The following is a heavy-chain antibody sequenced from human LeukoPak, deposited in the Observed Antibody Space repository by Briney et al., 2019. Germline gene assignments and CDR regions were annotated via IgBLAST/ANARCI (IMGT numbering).Heavy chain of an antibody. V-gene: IGHV1-8*01. J-gene: IGHJ2*01. CDR2: VSPTSGKT. CDR3: ARGRVVWFGAGWYYDL. CDR1: GYTFINYD. D-gene: IGHD3-10*01. Sequence: GASVKVSCKASGYTFINYDFNWVRQATGQGLEWMGWVSPTSGKTEYAQKFQGRVTMTRDASISTVYMELNSLRSEYTAVYYCARGRVVWFGAGWYYDLWGRGTLVTVSS.